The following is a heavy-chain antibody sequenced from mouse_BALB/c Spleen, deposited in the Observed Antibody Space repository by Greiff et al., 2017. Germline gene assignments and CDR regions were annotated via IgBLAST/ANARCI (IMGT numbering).Heavy chain of an antibody. CDR2: ISDGGSYT. Sequence: EVQGVESGGGLVKPGGSLKLSCAASGFTFSDYYMYWVRQTPEKRLEWVATISDGGSYTYYPDSVKGRFTISRDNAKNNLYLQMSSLKSEDTAMYYCARVDVWGAGTTVTVSS. CDR3: ARVDV. J-gene: IGHJ1*01. CDR1: GFTFSDYY. V-gene: IGHV5-4*02.